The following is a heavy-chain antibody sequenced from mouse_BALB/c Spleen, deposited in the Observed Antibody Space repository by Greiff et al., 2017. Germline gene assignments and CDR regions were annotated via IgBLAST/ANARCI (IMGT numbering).Heavy chain of an antibody. Sequence: EVQVVESAGGLVKPGGSLKLSCAASGFTFSSYTMSWVRQTPEKRLEWVATISSGGSYTYYPDSVKGRFTISRDNAKNTLYLQMSSLKSEDTAMYYCTGSSSFAYWGQGTLVTVSA. CDR3: TGSSSFAY. V-gene: IGHV5-6-4*01. D-gene: IGHD1-1*01. J-gene: IGHJ3*01. CDR2: ISSGGSYT. CDR1: GFTFSSYT.